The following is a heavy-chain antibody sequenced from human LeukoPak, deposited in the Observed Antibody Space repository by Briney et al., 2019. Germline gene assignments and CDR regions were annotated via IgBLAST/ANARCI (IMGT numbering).Heavy chain of an antibody. CDR2: IYYSGST. Sequence: SETLSLTCTVSGGSISSSSYYWGWIRQPPGKGLEWIGSIYYSGSTYYNPSLKSRVTISVDTSKNQFSLKLSSVTAADTAVYYCARGVAAAGKNGPNEMTKYYFDYWGQGTLVTVSS. CDR3: ARGVAAAGKNGPNEMTKYYFDY. D-gene: IGHD6-13*01. CDR1: GGSISSSSYY. V-gene: IGHV4-39*07. J-gene: IGHJ4*02.